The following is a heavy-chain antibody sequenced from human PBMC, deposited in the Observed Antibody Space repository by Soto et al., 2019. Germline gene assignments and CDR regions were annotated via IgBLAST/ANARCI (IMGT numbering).Heavy chain of an antibody. CDR2: ISYDGRIK. CDR1: GFFFSIYA. CDR3: ARAGDGDYFDY. V-gene: IGHV3-30*04. D-gene: IGHD4-17*01. Sequence: QVQLVESGGGVVQPGRSLRLSCAASGFFFSIYAMHWVRQAPGKGLEWVAVISYDGRIKHYADSVKGRFTISRDTSKNMLYLQMNSLRGEDTAVYYCARAGDGDYFDYWGQGTLVTVSS. J-gene: IGHJ4*02.